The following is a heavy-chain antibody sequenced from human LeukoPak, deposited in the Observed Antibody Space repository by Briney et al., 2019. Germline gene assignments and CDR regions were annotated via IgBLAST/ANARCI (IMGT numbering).Heavy chain of an antibody. CDR1: GGTFSSYA. D-gene: IGHD3-22*01. V-gene: IGHV1-69*04. CDR2: IIPILGIA. CDR3: AREGDSSGYYYHQFDY. J-gene: IGHJ4*02. Sequence: ASVKVSSKASGGTFSSYAISWVRQAPGQGLEWMGRIIPILGIANYAQKFQGRVTITADKSTSTAYMELSSLRSEDTAVSYCAREGDSSGYYYHQFDYWGQGTLVTVSS.